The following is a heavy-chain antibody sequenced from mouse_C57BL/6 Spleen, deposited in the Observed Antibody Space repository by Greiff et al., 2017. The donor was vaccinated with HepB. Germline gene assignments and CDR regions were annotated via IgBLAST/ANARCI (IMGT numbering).Heavy chain of an antibody. Sequence: QVQLQQPGAELVRPGSSVKLSCKASGYTFTSYWMHWVKQRPIQGLEWIGNIDPSDSETHYNQKFKDKATLTVDKASSTAYMQLSSLTSEDSAVYYCARKGVEPNFDYWGQGTTLTVSS. CDR1: GYTFTSYW. D-gene: IGHD1-1*02. CDR2: IDPSDSET. J-gene: IGHJ2*01. V-gene: IGHV1-52*01. CDR3: ARKGVEPNFDY.